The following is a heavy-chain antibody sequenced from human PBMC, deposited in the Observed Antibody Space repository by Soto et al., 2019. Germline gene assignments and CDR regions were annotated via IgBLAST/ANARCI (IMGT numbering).Heavy chain of an antibody. Sequence: GASLEISCQGSGYSFTSYWISGVRQMPRKGLEWMEGISLCASSTHSSSSFQGNVTTSAYNSISTAYLQWSCLKVSAPAIYYCAISGSSRGGSCSGPYYYYYRMDVWGQGTTVTVSS. V-gene: IGHV5-10-1*01. J-gene: IGHJ6*02. CDR3: AISGSSRGGSCSGPYYYYYRMDV. D-gene: IGHD2-15*01. CDR2: ISLCASST. CDR1: GYSFTSYW.